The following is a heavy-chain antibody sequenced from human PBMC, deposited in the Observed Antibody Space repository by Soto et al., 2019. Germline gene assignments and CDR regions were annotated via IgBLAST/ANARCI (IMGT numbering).Heavy chain of an antibody. J-gene: IGHJ4*02. CDR1: SSPINSSTY. V-gene: IGHV4-38-2*02. CDR3: ARNTTGRNFDY. D-gene: IGHD1-1*01. CDR2: IYHSGST. Sequence: ETLSVTCTVASSPINSSTYWGRMRQTPGKRLEGVASIYHSGSTNYNPSLKSRDTISVDTSNSQFSLRLSYATAADTAIYYCARNTTGRNFDYWGQGTQVTVSS.